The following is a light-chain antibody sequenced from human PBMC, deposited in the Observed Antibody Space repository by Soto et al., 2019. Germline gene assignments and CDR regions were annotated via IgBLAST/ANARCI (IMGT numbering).Light chain of an antibody. V-gene: IGLV2-23*03. J-gene: IGLJ1*01. CDR1: SSNIVSFNL. CDR3: CSYARSSTFHYV. Sequence: QSALTQPAAVSGSPGQSITIPCTGTSSNIVSFNLVSWYQQHPGKAPKLMIYEGSKRPSGVSNRFSGSKSGNTASLTISGLQAEDEADYYCCSYARSSTFHYVFGIGTKATVL. CDR2: EGS.